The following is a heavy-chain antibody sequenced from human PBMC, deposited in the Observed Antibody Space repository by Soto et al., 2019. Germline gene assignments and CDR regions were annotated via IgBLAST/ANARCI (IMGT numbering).Heavy chain of an antibody. D-gene: IGHD3-10*01. V-gene: IGHV1-69*01. J-gene: IGHJ5*02. CDR1: GGTFSSYA. CDR2: IIPLYGPA. CDR3: ARVTSMVRGVIDNWFDP. Sequence: QVPLVQSGAEVKQPGSSVTVSCKASGGTFSSYAIHWVRQAPGQGLEWMGGIIPLYGPAKYAQRIQGRVTITAVESTTTVYLELTSLTTQDTAVYYCARVTSMVRGVIDNWFDPWGHGTLVTVSS.